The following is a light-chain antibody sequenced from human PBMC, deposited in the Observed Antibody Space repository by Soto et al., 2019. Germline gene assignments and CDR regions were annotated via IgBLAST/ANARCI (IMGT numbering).Light chain of an antibody. J-gene: IGKJ1*01. Sequence: DMQMTQSPPSLSASVGDRVTITCRASQGIRNYLAWYQQKPGKVPELLIYAASTLQSGVQSRFSGGGSGTGFNLTMRSLQPENVAAYYCQKYNRAPWTFRQGTKVEIK. CDR2: AAS. CDR1: QGIRNY. V-gene: IGKV1-27*01. CDR3: QKYNRAPWT.